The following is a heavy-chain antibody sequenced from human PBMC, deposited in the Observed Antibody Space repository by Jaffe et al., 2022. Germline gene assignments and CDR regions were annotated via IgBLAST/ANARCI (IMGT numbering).Heavy chain of an antibody. CDR2: ISSSSSYI. CDR3: AREKFGGMDAFDI. J-gene: IGHJ3*02. V-gene: IGHV3-21*01. Sequence: EVQLVESGGGLVKPGGSLRLSCAASGFTFSSYSMNWVRQAPGKGLEWVSSISSSSSYIYYADSVKGRFTISRDNAKNSLYLQMNSLRAEDTAVYYCAREKFGGMDAFDIWGQGTMVTVSS. D-gene: IGHD3-10*01. CDR1: GFTFSSYS.